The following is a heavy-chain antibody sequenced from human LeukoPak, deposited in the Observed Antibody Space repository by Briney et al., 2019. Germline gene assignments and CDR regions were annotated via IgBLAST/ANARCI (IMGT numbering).Heavy chain of an antibody. Sequence: PGGSLRLSCAAPGFTFSSYGMHWVRQAPGKGLEWVAVISYDGNTEYYADSVKGRFTISRDNGRNLLFLQMNSLRVEDTAMYYCARDRAAKARIGGMDVWGQGTTVTVSS. CDR3: ARDRAAKARIGGMDV. D-gene: IGHD5-12*01. CDR1: GFTFSSYG. CDR2: ISYDGNTE. V-gene: IGHV3-30*03. J-gene: IGHJ6*02.